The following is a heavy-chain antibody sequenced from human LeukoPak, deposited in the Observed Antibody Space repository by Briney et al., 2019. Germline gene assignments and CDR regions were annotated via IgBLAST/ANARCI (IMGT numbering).Heavy chain of an antibody. CDR2: IYTSGST. J-gene: IGHJ5*02. CDR3: ARAVSFVGTRYFDWPIPSDWFDP. CDR1: GGSISSTYY. V-gene: IGHV4-4*07. Sequence: SETLSLTCTVSGGSISSTYYWSWIRQPAGKGLEWIGRIYTSGSTNYNPSLKSRVTISVDTSKNQFSLKLSSVTAADTAVYYCARAVSFVGTRYFDWPIPSDWFDPWGQGTLVTVSS. D-gene: IGHD3-9*01.